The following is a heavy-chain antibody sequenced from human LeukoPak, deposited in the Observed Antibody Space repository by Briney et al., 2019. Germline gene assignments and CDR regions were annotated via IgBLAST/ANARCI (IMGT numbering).Heavy chain of an antibody. J-gene: IGHJ6*02. CDR2: IYSGGST. CDR1: GFTVSSNY. Sequence: GGSLRLSCAASGFTVSSNYMSWVRQAPGKGLEWVSVIYSGGSTYYADSVKGRFTISRDNSKNTLYLQMNSLRAEDTAVYYCARGSYDFWSIYGMDVWGQGTTVTVSS. D-gene: IGHD3-3*01. V-gene: IGHV3-53*01. CDR3: ARGSYDFWSIYGMDV.